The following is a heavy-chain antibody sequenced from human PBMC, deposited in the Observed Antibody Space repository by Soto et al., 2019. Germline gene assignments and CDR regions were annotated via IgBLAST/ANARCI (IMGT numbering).Heavy chain of an antibody. D-gene: IGHD3-10*01. J-gene: IGHJ3*02. CDR1: GFTFSSYS. Sequence: QVQMVESGGGVVQPGGSLRLSCAASGFTFSSYSMHWVRQTPGKGLEWVTAISHDGNNNVYADSVKGRFTISRDNSKSTLFLQMNSLRTEDTAVYYCARDPGCDYTYGCDGFHMWGQGTMVIVSS. CDR2: ISHDGNNN. V-gene: IGHV3-30-3*01. CDR3: ARDPGCDYTYGCDGFHM.